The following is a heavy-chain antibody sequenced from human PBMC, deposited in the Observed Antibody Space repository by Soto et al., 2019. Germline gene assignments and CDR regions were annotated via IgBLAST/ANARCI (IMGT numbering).Heavy chain of an antibody. D-gene: IGHD5-18*01. CDR3: AIGGGYSYGIDRKGGFDH. V-gene: IGHV5-51*01. J-gene: IGHJ5*02. CDR1: GYSFTSYW. Sequence: EVQLVQSGAEVKKPGESLKISCKGSGYSFTSYWIGWVRQMPGKGLEWLGIIYPGDSDTRYSPSFQGQVTISADKSISTAYLEWSSLKASDTAMYYCAIGGGYSYGIDRKGGFDHWGQGTLVTVSS. CDR2: IYPGDSDT.